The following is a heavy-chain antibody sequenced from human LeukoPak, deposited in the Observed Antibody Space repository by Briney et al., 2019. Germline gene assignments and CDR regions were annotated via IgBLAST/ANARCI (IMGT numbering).Heavy chain of an antibody. J-gene: IGHJ6*02. CDR3: ARDNFYDSSGYSYYYYGMDV. CDR2: IYYSGST. Sequence: SETLSLTCTVSGGSISSYYWSWIRQPPGKGLEWIGYIYYSGSTNYNPSLKSRVTISVDTSKNQFSLKLSSVTAADTAVYYCARDNFYDSSGYSYYYYGMDVWGQGTTVTVSS. D-gene: IGHD3-22*01. CDR1: GGSISSYY. V-gene: IGHV4-59*01.